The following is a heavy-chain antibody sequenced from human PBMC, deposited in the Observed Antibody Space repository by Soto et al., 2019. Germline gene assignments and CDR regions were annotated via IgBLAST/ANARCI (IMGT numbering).Heavy chain of an antibody. V-gene: IGHV3-30*18. Sequence: GGSLRLSCAASGFTFSSYGMHWVRQAPGKGLEWVAVISYDGSNKFYADSVKGRFTISRDNSKNTLYLQMNSLRAEDTAVYWCVKDESPYCGGDCYSEYWGQGTLVTVSS. CDR3: VKDESPYCGGDCYSEY. CDR2: ISYDGSNK. CDR1: GFTFSSYG. D-gene: IGHD2-21*02. J-gene: IGHJ4*02.